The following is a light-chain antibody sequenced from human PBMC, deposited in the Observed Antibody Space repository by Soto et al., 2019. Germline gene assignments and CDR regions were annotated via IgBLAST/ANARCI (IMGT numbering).Light chain of an antibody. CDR3: QQYGSSPS. CDR1: QSVSVSY. J-gene: IGKJ1*01. V-gene: IGKV3-20*01. Sequence: EIVLTQSPGNLSLSPGERATLSCRASQSVSVSYLTWYQQKPGQAPRLLIYGASTRATGIPDRFSGSGSGTDFTLTISRLDPEDFAVYYCQQYGSSPSFGQGTKVDIK. CDR2: GAS.